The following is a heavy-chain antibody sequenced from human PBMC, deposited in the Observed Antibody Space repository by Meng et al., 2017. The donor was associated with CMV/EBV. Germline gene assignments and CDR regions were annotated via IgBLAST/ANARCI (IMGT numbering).Heavy chain of an antibody. CDR1: GAAIKSYN. CDR2: IQVSGRT. J-gene: IGHJ4*02. Sequence: QVQLHDAGPGQAKPSETLFLTCIGSGAAIKSYNWNWVRQPAGKGLEWIGLIQVSGRTVYNPSLKSRVTVSLDASKSQFSLTLNSVTAADTATYYCAGSRPGGGACDYWGQGILVTVSS. V-gene: IGHV4-4*07. D-gene: IGHD3-16*01. CDR3: AGSRPGGGACDY.